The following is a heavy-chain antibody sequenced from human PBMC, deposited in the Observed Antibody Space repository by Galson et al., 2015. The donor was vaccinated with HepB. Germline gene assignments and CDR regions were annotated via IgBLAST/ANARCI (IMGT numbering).Heavy chain of an antibody. CDR3: ARSLRYCTGGVCSHWYFDL. J-gene: IGHJ2*01. D-gene: IGHD2-8*02. V-gene: IGHV5-51*03. CDR1: GYSFTSYW. CDR2: IYPGDSDT. Sequence: QSGAEVKKPGESLKISCKGSGYSFTSYWIGWVRQMPGKGLEWMGIIYPGDSDTRYSPSFQGQVTISADKSISTAYLQWSSLKASDTAMYYCARSLRYCTGGVCSHWYFDLWGRGTLVTVSS.